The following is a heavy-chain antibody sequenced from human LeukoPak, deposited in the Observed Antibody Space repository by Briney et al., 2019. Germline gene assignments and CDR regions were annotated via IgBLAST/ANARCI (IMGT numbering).Heavy chain of an antibody. CDR2: IYYSGST. Sequence: SETLSLTCTVSGGSISSYYWSWIRQPPGKGLEWIGYIYYSGSTYYNPSLKSRVTISVDTSKNQFSLKLSSVTAADTAVYYCARVQYYDFWSGSNWFDPWGQGTLVTVSS. CDR1: GGSISSYY. CDR3: ARVQYYDFWSGSNWFDP. V-gene: IGHV4-59*06. J-gene: IGHJ5*02. D-gene: IGHD3-3*01.